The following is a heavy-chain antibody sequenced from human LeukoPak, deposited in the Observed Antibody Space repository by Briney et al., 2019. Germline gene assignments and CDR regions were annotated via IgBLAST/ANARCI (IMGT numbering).Heavy chain of an antibody. CDR1: GFTFSSYW. CDR3: AKDLVVVAATYAFDI. D-gene: IGHD2-15*01. CDR2: IKQDGSEK. J-gene: IGHJ3*02. Sequence: PGGSLRLSCAASGFTFSSYWVSWVRQAPGKGLEWVANIKQDGSEKYYVDSVKGRFTISRDNAKNSLYLQMDSLRAEDTALYYCAKDLVVVAATYAFDIWGQGTMVTVSS. V-gene: IGHV3-7*03.